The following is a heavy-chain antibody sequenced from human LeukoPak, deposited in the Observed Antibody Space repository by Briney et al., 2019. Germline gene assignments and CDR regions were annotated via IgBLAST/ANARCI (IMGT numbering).Heavy chain of an antibody. CDR3: ARDPGIANGMDD. V-gene: IGHV3-30*03. D-gene: IGHD1-26*01. CDR2: ISYDGSNK. Sequence: PGGSLRLSCAASGFTFSSYGMHWVRQAPGKGLEWVAVISYDGSNKYYADSVKGRFTISRDNSKNTLYLQMNSLRAEDTAVCYCARDPGIANGMDDWGQGTTVTVFS. J-gene: IGHJ6*02. CDR1: GFTFSSYG.